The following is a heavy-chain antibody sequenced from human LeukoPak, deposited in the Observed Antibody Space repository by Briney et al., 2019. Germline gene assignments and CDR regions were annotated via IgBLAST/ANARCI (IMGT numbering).Heavy chain of an antibody. V-gene: IGHV3-23*01. CDR1: GFTFSSYA. J-gene: IGHJ4*02. Sequence: GGSLRLSCAASGFTFSSYAMSWVRQAPGKGLEWVSAIGGSGGSTYYADSVKGRFTISRDNSKNTLYLQMNSLRAEDTAVYYCAKAGRATYYYDSSGYYYFDYWGQGTLVTVSS. CDR2: IGGSGGST. CDR3: AKAGRATYYYDSSGYYYFDY. D-gene: IGHD3-22*01.